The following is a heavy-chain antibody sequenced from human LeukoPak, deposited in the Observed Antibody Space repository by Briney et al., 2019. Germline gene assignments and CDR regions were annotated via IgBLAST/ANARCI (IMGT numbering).Heavy chain of an antibody. V-gene: IGHV4-34*01. J-gene: IGHJ2*01. CDR3: ARGGYYYDSSGYSSYWYFDL. Sequence: PSETLSLTCAVYGGSFSGYYWRWIRQPPGKGLEWIGEINHSGSTNYNPSLKSRVTISVDTSKNQFSLKLSSVTAADTAVYYCARGGYYYDSSGYSSYWYFDLWGRGTLVTVSS. D-gene: IGHD3-22*01. CDR1: GGSFSGYY. CDR2: INHSGST.